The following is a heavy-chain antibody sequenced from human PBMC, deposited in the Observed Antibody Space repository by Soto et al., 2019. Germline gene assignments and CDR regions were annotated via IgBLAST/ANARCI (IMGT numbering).Heavy chain of an antibody. CDR2: IWYDGSNK. V-gene: IGHV3-33*01. CDR3: ARGVAAPGVNWFDP. CDR1: GFTFSSYG. Sequence: GGSLRLSCAASGFTFSSYGMHWVRQAPGKGLEWVAVIWYDGSNKYYADSVKGRFTISRDNSKNTLYLQMNSLRAEDTAVYYCARGVAAPGVNWFDPWGQGTLVTVSS. D-gene: IGHD6-13*01. J-gene: IGHJ5*02.